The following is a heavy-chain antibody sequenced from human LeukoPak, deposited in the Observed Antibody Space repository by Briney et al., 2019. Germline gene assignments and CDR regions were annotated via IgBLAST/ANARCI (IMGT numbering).Heavy chain of an antibody. CDR1: GGTFSNYA. D-gene: IGHD2-15*01. CDR2: IIPIFATA. J-gene: IGHJ6*03. Sequence: SVKVSCKASGGTFSNYAISWVRQAPGQGLEWMGGIIPIFATANYAQKFQGRVTIAADESTSTAYMELSSLRSEDTAVYYCARDRGGYCSGGSCYSLYYYYYMDVWGKGTTVTVSS. V-gene: IGHV1-69*01. CDR3: ARDRGGYCSGGSCYSLYYYYYMDV.